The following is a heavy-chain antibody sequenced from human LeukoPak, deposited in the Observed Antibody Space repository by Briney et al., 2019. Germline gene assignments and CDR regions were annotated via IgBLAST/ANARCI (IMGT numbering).Heavy chain of an antibody. CDR3: ARGWFGEFNWFDP. Sequence: SGGSLRLSCAASGFTFSSYSMNWVRQAPGKGLEWVLSISSSSSYIYYADSVKGRFTISRDNAKNSLYLQMNSLRAEDTAVYYCARGWFGEFNWFDPWGQGTLVTVSS. J-gene: IGHJ5*02. V-gene: IGHV3-21*01. D-gene: IGHD3-10*01. CDR1: GFTFSSYS. CDR2: ISSSSSYI.